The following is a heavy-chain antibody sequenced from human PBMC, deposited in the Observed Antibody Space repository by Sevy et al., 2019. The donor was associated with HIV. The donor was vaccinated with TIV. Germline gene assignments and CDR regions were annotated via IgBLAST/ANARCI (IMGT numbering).Heavy chain of an antibody. J-gene: IGHJ6*02. Sequence: ASVKVSCKTSGGTFSNYAINWVRQAPGQGLEWMGGIIPIFDTVNYAQNFQGRVTITADESTSTAYMELGSLRSEDTAVYFCEMVPWPARSGGRHSGYYYGMDVWGQGTTVTVSS. V-gene: IGHV1-69*13. CDR1: GGTFSNYA. D-gene: IGHD3-10*01. CDR3: EMVPWPARSGGRHSGYYYGMDV. CDR2: IIPIFDTV.